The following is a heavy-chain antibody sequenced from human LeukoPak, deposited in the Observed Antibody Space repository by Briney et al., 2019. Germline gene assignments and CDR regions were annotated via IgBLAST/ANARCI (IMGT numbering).Heavy chain of an antibody. CDR1: GSSISSYY. D-gene: IGHD3-3*01. J-gene: IGHJ3*02. V-gene: IGHV4-59*01. Sequence: SETLSLTCTVSGSSISSYYWSWIRQPPGKGLEWIGYIYYSGSTNYNPSLKGRVTISVDTSKNQFSLKLSSVTAADTAVYYCARVTLRFLEWSPGAFDIWGQGTMVTASS. CDR3: ARVTLRFLEWSPGAFDI. CDR2: IYYSGST.